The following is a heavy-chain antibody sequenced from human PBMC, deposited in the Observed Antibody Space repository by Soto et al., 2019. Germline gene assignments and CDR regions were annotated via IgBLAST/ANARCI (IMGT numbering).Heavy chain of an antibody. CDR2: IYYSGST. D-gene: IGHD3-9*01. J-gene: IGHJ5*02. CDR3: ARDNYYDILTGYRDGWFDP. Sequence: QVQLQESGPGLVKPSQTLSLTCTVSGGSISSGGYYWSWIRQHPGKGLEWIGYIYYSGSTYYNPSLKSRVTISVDTSKNQFSLKLSSVTAADTAVYYCARDNYYDILTGYRDGWFDPWGQGTLVTVSS. CDR1: GGSISSGGYY. V-gene: IGHV4-31*03.